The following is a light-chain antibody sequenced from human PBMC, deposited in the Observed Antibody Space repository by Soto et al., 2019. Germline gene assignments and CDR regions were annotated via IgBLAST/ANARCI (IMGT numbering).Light chain of an antibody. V-gene: IGKV3-20*01. J-gene: IGKJ4*01. CDR2: HAS. Sequence: EIVLTQSPGTLSLSPGERATLSCRASQSVGRDFLGWYQQKPGQAPRLLIYHASNRATGIPDRFSGSGSGTDFTLTISRLEPEDFANFYCQQYASSPLTFGGGTKVEIK. CDR3: QQYASSPLT. CDR1: QSVGRDF.